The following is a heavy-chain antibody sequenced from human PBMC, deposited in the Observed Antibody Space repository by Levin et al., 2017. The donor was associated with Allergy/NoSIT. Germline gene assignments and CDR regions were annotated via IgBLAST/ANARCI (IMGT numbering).Heavy chain of an antibody. V-gene: IGHV1-18*01. Sequence: ASVKVSCKASGYTFKNYGISWVRQAPGQGLEWMGWISTHNGNTNDAQSFQGRGTMTTDTSTSTADMELMSLMSDDTAVYYCARFVVTPVSYFYMDVWGKGTTVTVSS. CDR1: GYTFKNYG. CDR2: ISTHNGNT. J-gene: IGHJ6*03. CDR3: ARFVVTPVSYFYMDV. D-gene: IGHD2-2*01.